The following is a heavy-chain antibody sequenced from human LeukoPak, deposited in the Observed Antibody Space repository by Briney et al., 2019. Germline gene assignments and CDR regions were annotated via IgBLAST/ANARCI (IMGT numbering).Heavy chain of an antibody. CDR3: ARKNSFDAFDI. Sequence: GASVKVSCKASGYTFSHFAMNWVRQVPGQGLEWMGWIHTNTGNPTYGQGFTGRFVFSLDTSVSTAYLQISDMKAEDNAVYYCARKNSFDAFDIWAKGQWSPSLQ. D-gene: IGHD1-7*01. J-gene: IGHJ3*02. CDR1: GYTFSHFA. CDR2: IHTNTGNP. V-gene: IGHV7-4-1*02.